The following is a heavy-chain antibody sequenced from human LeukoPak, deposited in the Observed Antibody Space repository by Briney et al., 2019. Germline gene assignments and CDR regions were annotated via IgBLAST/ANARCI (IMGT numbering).Heavy chain of an antibody. CDR2: ISAYNGNT. V-gene: IGHV1-18*01. J-gene: IGHJ4*02. Sequence: ASVKVSCKASGYTFTSYGISWVRQAPGQGLEWMGWISAYNGNTNYAQKLQGRVTMTTDTSTSTAYMELRSLRSDDTAVYYCARPPPQYDILTGSAIGTFDYWGQGTLVTVSS. D-gene: IGHD3-9*01. CDR3: ARPPPQYDILTGSAIGTFDY. CDR1: GYTFTSYG.